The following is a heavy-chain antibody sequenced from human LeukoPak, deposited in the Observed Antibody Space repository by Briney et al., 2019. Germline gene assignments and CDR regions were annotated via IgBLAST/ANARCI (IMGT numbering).Heavy chain of an antibody. V-gene: IGHV4-30-2*01. J-gene: IGHJ3*02. CDR3: ARTCGGDCYFQDAFDI. D-gene: IGHD2-21*02. CDR2: IYHSGST. CDR1: GGSISSGGYS. Sequence: SETLSLTCAVSGGSISSGGYSWSWIRQPPGKGLEWIGYIYHSGSTYYNPSLKSRVTMSVDRSKNQFSLKLSSVTAADTAVYYCARTCGGDCYFQDAFDIWGQGTMVTVSS.